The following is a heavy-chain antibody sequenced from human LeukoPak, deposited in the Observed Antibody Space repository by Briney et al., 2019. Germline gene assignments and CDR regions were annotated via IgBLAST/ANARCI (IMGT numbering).Heavy chain of an antibody. CDR3: ARLEMTTVTNNRFDP. Sequence: SETLSLTCTVSGGSISSGSYYWSWIRQPAGKGLEWIGRIYTSGSTNYNPSLKSRVTISVDTSKNQFSLKLSSVTAADTAVYYCARLEMTTVTNNRFDPWGQGTLVTVSS. D-gene: IGHD4-17*01. V-gene: IGHV4-61*02. J-gene: IGHJ5*02. CDR1: GGSISSGSYY. CDR2: IYTSGST.